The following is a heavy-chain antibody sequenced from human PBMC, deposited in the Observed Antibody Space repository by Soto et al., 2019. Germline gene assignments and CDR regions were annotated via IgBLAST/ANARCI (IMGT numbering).Heavy chain of an antibody. Sequence: GGSLRLSCAASGFTFSTYSMNWVRQAPGKGLEWVSYISKSSSTKLYAGSVKGRFTISRDNAKNSLYLQMNSLRDEDTAVYYCARDASDYGYYFDSWGQGTLVTVSS. CDR3: ARDASDYGYYFDS. D-gene: IGHD4-17*01. V-gene: IGHV3-48*02. CDR1: GFTFSTYS. CDR2: ISKSSSTK. J-gene: IGHJ4*02.